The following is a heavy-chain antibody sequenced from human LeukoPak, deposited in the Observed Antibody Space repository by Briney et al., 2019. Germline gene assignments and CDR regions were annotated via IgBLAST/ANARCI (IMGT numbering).Heavy chain of an antibody. V-gene: IGHV3-30-3*01. CDR1: GFTFSSYA. Sequence: PGRSLRLSCAASGFTFSSYAMHWVRQAPGKGLEWVAVISYDGSNKYYADSVKGRFTISRDNSKNTLYLQMNSLRAEDTAVYYCAKAEPQGYSSGWLTWGQGTLVTVSS. CDR3: AKAEPQGYSSGWLT. J-gene: IGHJ5*02. CDR2: ISYDGSNK. D-gene: IGHD6-19*01.